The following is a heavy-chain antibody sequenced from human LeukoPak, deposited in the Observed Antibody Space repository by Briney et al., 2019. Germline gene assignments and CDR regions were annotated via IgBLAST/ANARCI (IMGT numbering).Heavy chain of an antibody. D-gene: IGHD2-15*01. Sequence: PGGSLRLSCAASGFTFSSYGMHWVRQAPGKGLEWVAVISYDGSNKYYADSVKGRFTVSRDNSKNTLYLQMNSLRAEDTAVYYCAKDLSVVVAAIPGYYYYYYGMDVWGQGTTVTVSS. CDR3: AKDLSVVVAAIPGYYYYYYGMDV. CDR1: GFTFSSYG. J-gene: IGHJ6*02. V-gene: IGHV3-30*18. CDR2: ISYDGSNK.